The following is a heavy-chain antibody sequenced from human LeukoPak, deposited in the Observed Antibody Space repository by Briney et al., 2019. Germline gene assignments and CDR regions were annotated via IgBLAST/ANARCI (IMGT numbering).Heavy chain of an antibody. Sequence: ASETLSLTCTVSGGFISSYYWSWIRQPPGKGLEWIGYIYYSGSTNYNPSLKSRVTISVDTSKNQFSLKLSSVTAADTAVYYCARVSNEVDYWGQGTLVTVSS. D-gene: IGHD6-13*01. J-gene: IGHJ4*02. V-gene: IGHV4-59*01. CDR3: ARVSNEVDY. CDR1: GGFISSYY. CDR2: IYYSGST.